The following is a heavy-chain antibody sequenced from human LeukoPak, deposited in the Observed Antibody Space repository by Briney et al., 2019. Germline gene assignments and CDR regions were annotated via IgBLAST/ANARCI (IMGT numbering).Heavy chain of an antibody. V-gene: IGHV4-39*07. CDR1: AGSISSSNYS. J-gene: IGHJ6*03. CDR2: IYYSGSA. CDR3: ARDTRIAVAGDYYCYMDV. D-gene: IGHD6-19*01. Sequence: SETLSLTCSVPAGSISSSNYSWGWVRQPPGKGLEWIGSIYYSGSAYYNPSLRSRVTLAVDTSKNQFSLKLSSVTAADTAVYYCARDTRIAVAGDYYCYMDVGGKGTTVTVSS.